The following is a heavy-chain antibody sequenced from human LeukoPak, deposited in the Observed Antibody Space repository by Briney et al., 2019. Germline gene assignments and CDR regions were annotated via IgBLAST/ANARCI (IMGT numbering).Heavy chain of an antibody. Sequence: GGSLRLSCAASRFSFTNYAMSWVRQAPGKGLEWVSTISYSGGNTYYADSVKGRFTISRDNSKNTLYLQMNSLRAEDTAVYYCARGKYCSSASCYFMDYWFDPWGQGTLVTVSS. V-gene: IGHV3-23*01. CDR1: RFSFTNYA. J-gene: IGHJ5*02. CDR3: ARGKYCSSASCYFMDYWFDP. D-gene: IGHD2-2*01. CDR2: ISYSGGNT.